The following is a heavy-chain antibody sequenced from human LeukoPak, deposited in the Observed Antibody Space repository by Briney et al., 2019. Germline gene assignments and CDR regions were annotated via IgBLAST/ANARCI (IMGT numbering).Heavy chain of an antibody. CDR2: ISSSSSYI. D-gene: IGHD6-19*01. CDR1: GSGFTFNNYW. V-gene: IGHV3-21*01. J-gene: IGHJ6*03. Sequence: PGGSLRLSCAASGSGFTFNNYWMNWVRQAPGKGLEWVSSISSSSSYIYYADSVKGRFTISRDNAKNSLYLQMNSLRAEDTAVYYCARGYPRTPWGWYVYYYYMDVWGKGATVTISS. CDR3: ARGYPRTPWGWYVYYYYMDV.